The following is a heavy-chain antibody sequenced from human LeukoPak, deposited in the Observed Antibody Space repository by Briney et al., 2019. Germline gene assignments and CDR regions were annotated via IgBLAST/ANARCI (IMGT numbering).Heavy chain of an antibody. CDR1: GFTLSNYG. CDR2: IHNDGTTT. CDR3: ARDFYGRYCTGGSCYYRNWFDP. J-gene: IGHJ5*02. Sequence: GGSLRLSCAASGFTLSNYGIHWVRQAPGKGLVWVSHIHNDGTTTTYAASVKDRFTISRDNAKNTVYLDMTGLSGEDTAVYYCARDFYGRYCTGGSCYYRNWFDPWGQGTQVTVSS. V-gene: IGHV3-74*03. D-gene: IGHD2-15*01.